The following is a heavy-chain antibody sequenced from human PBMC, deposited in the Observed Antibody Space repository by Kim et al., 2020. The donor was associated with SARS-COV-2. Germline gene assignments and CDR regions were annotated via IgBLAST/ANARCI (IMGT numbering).Heavy chain of an antibody. V-gene: IGHV1-24*01. CDR3: ATASPFIAVAGTSGNLFDP. D-gene: IGHD6-19*01. CDR1: GYTLTELS. CDR2: FDPEDGET. Sequence: ASVKVSCKFSGYTLTELSMHWVRQAPGKGLEWMGGFDPEDGETIYAQKFQGRVTMTEDTSTDTAYMELSSLRSEDTAVYYCATASPFIAVAGTSGNLFDPWGQGTLVTVSS. J-gene: IGHJ5*02.